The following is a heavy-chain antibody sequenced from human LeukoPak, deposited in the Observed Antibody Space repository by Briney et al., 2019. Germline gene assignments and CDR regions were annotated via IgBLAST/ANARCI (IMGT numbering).Heavy chain of an antibody. CDR2: ITGDGVTT. Sequence: PGASLRLSCAASGFTFSDYVMTWVRQAPEKGLEWVSGITGDGVTTYYADSVKGRFTISRDNSKNTLPLQMNNLRAEDTAVYYCAKKTTSGYWPFHYWGQGTLVTVSS. D-gene: IGHD3-22*01. J-gene: IGHJ4*02. CDR3: AKKTTSGYWPFHY. CDR1: GFTFSDYV. V-gene: IGHV3-23*01.